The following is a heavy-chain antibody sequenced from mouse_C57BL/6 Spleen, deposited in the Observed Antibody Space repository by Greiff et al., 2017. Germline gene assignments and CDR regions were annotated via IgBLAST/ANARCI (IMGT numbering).Heavy chain of an antibody. J-gene: IGHJ2*01. Sequence: QVQLQQPGAELVKPGASVKLSCKASGYTFTSYWMHWVKQRPGQVLEWIGMIHPNSGSTNYNEKFKSKATLTVDKSSSTAYMQLSSLTSEDSAVYYCARGITTVVRGDYWGQGTTLTVSS. D-gene: IGHD1-1*01. V-gene: IGHV1-64*01. CDR1: GYTFTSYW. CDR2: IHPNSGST. CDR3: ARGITTVVRGDY.